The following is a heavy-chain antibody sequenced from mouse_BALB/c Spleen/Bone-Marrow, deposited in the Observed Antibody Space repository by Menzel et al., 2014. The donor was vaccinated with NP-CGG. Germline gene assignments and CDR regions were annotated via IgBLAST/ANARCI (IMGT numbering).Heavy chain of an antibody. CDR2: ISGYYGDA. J-gene: IGHJ4*01. Sequence: VQLVESGAKLVRPGVSVKISCKGSGYTFTDHAIHWVKRSHAKSLEWIGVISGYYGDAIYNQKFKGKATMTVDKSSSTAYVELARLTSEDSAIYYCARSGKVRNAMDYWGQGTSVTVSS. D-gene: IGHD2-14*01. V-gene: IGHV1S137*01. CDR3: ARSGKVRNAMDY. CDR1: GYTFTDHA.